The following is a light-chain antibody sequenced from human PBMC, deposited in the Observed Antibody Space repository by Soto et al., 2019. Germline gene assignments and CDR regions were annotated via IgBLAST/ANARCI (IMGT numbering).Light chain of an antibody. CDR1: SSSVGSHNY. CDR2: DVS. CDR3: CSFAGGLFV. J-gene: IGLJ1*01. Sequence: SALTQPRSVSGSPGQAVTISCTGTSSSVGSHNYVSWYQQHPGKAPKLIINDVSKRPSGVPDRFSGSKSGNTASLTISGLQAEDEADYYCCSFAGGLFVFGAGTKATIL. V-gene: IGLV2-11*01.